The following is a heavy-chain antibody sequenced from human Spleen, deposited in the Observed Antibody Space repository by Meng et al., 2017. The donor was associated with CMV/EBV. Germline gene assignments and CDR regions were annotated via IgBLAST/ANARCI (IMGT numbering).Heavy chain of an antibody. CDR2: LDQGDRA. D-gene: IGHD4-17*01. CDR3: ARAGAVTITSRIWFDT. CDR1: GGSLRGYA. J-gene: IGHJ5*02. V-gene: IGHV4-34*13. Sequence: GGSLRGYAPRWLLQVAWKGLAWIWELDQGDRAGYIPSPKSRVTISLDTSKNQFSRRLTSVTDADTAVYYCARAGAVTITSRIWFDTRCQGTLVTVSS.